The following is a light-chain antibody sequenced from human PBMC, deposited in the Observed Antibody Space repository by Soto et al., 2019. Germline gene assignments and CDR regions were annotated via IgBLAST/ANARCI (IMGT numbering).Light chain of an antibody. CDR3: QQYDNLPPFT. CDR2: GAS. Sequence: DIQMTQSPSSLSASVGARVSITYQASQDIRTSLSWFQQKPGRAPKLLIYGASNLETGVPSRFRGSGSGTDFTFTISSLQPEDIATYYCQQYDNLPPFTFGPGTKVDIK. J-gene: IGKJ3*01. V-gene: IGKV1-33*01. CDR1: QDIRTS.